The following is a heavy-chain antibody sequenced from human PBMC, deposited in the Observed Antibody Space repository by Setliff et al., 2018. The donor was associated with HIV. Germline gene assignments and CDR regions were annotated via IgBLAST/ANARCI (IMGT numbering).Heavy chain of an antibody. D-gene: IGHD6-13*01. V-gene: IGHV1-69*05. CDR2: IIPMFGTG. Sequence: VSCKASGGTFSSYGISWVRQAPGQGLEWMGGIIPMFGTGFYAQKFRDRVTITTDENRSTAYMELNSLRPEDTGVFYCARVGHSSSYHYYGMDVWGQGTTVTVSS. J-gene: IGHJ6*02. CDR3: ARVGHSSSYHYYGMDV. CDR1: GGTFSSYG.